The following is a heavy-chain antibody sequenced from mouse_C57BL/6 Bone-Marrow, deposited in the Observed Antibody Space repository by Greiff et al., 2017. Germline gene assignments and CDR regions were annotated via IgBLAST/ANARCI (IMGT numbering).Heavy chain of an antibody. V-gene: IGHV1-52*01. CDR1: GYTFTSYW. J-gene: IGHJ3*01. Sequence: QVQLQQPGAELVRPGSSVKLSCKASGYTFTSYWMHWVKQRTIQGLEWIGNIDPSDSETHYNQKFKDKATLTVDKSSSTDYMTLSSLTSDDSAVYYCSRSHYYGSNHWLAYGGQGTLVTVSA. D-gene: IGHD1-1*01. CDR3: SRSHYYGSNHWLAY. CDR2: IDPSDSET.